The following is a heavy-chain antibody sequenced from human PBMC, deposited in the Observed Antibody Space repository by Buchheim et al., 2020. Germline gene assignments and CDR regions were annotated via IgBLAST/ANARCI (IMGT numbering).Heavy chain of an antibody. CDR1: GGSFSGYY. CDR2: INHSGST. Sequence: QVQLQQWGAGLLKPSETLSLTCAVYGGSFSGYYWSWIRQPPGKGLEWIGEINHSGSTNYNPSLKSRVTISVDTSKNQFSLKLSSVTAADAAVYYCVRVAGHYYYYGMDVWGQGTT. CDR3: VRVAGHYYYYGMDV. V-gene: IGHV4-34*01. J-gene: IGHJ6*02. D-gene: IGHD6-19*01.